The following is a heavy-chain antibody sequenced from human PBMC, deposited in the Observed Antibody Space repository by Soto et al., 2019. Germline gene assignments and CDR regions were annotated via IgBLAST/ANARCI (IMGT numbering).Heavy chain of an antibody. J-gene: IGHJ6*02. Sequence: GGSLRLYCAASGFTFSSYAMSWVRQAPGKGLEWVSAISGSGGSTYYADSVKGRFTISRDNSKNTLYLQMNSLRAEDTAVYYCASHYDFWSGYYIEYYYGMDVWGQGTTVTVSS. V-gene: IGHV3-23*01. CDR1: GFTFSSYA. CDR3: ASHYDFWSGYYIEYYYGMDV. CDR2: ISGSGGST. D-gene: IGHD3-3*01.